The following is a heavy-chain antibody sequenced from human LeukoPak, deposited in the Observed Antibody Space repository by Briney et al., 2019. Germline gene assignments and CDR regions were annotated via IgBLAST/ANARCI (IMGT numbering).Heavy chain of an antibody. D-gene: IGHD3-10*01. Sequence: SVKVSCKASGGTFSRYAISWVRQAPGQGLEWMGGIIPIFGTANYAQKFQGRVTNTADESTSTAYMELSTLRAEDTAVYYCARDDITMVRGVRETWFDTWGQGTLVTVSS. J-gene: IGHJ5*02. CDR3: ARDDITMVRGVRETWFDT. CDR2: IIPIFGTA. V-gene: IGHV1-69*13. CDR1: GGTFSRYA.